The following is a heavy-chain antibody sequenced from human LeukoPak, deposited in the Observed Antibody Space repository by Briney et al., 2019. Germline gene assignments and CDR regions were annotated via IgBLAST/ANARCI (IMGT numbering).Heavy chain of an antibody. D-gene: IGHD6-19*01. CDR3: ARGGWRPDP. CDR2: IKTDGSEK. V-gene: IGHV3-7*01. CDR1: GFIYSDYW. J-gene: IGHJ5*02. Sequence: PGGSLRLSCAASGFIYSDYWMSWVRQAPGKGLEWVANIKTDGSEKYYVDSVKGRFTISRDNAKNSLYLQMSSLRAEDTAVYYCARGGWRPDPWGQGTPVTASS.